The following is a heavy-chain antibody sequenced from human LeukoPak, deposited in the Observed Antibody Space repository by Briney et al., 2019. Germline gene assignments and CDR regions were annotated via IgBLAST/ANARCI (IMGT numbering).Heavy chain of an antibody. CDR1: GYTFTDYY. D-gene: IGHD2-8*02. V-gene: IGHV1-2*02. J-gene: IGHJ4*02. CDR3: ARGGVQYWVAIDD. Sequence: ASVKVSCKASGYTFTDYYIHWVRQAPGQGLEWMGWINPSSGATYSLQNFQGRVTMTRDTSISTAYMEVSSLRSDDTAIYYCARGGVQYWVAIDDWGQGTLVTVS. CDR2: INPSSGAT.